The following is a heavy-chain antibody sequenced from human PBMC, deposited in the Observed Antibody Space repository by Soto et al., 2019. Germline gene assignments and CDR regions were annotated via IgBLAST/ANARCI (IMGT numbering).Heavy chain of an antibody. CDR1: GGSSNNNA. CDR2: ILPKFGTA. CDR3: ATLQGSGTYYDDDY. Sequence: QVQLVQSGAEVRMPGSSVKVSCRASGGSSNNNANSWVRQAPGQGLEWMGGILPKFGTANYAQKFRGRLTINADESTRTIYMELRSLRSEDTALYYCATLQGSGTYYDDDYWGLGTQVTVSS. J-gene: IGHJ4*02. D-gene: IGHD3-10*01. V-gene: IGHV1-69*01.